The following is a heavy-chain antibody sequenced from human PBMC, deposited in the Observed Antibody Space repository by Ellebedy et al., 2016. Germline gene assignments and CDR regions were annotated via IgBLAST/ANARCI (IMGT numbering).Heavy chain of an antibody. CDR1: GFTFSNHA. D-gene: IGHD7-27*01. CDR2: IYSGGST. V-gene: IGHV3-66*01. CDR3: ARDPPASKGRTWG. J-gene: IGHJ4*02. Sequence: GESLKISXAASGFTFSNHAMNWVRQAPGKGLEWVSLIYSGGSTYYADSVKGRFIISRDNSKNTLHLQMNSLRAEDTAVYYCARDPPASKGRTWGWGQGTLVTVSS.